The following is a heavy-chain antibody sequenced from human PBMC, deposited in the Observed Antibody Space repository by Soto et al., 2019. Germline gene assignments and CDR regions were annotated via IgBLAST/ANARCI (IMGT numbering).Heavy chain of an antibody. CDR1: GGSISSGGYY. CDR2: IYYSGST. J-gene: IGHJ4*02. D-gene: IGHD3-10*01. V-gene: IGHV4-31*03. Sequence: SETLSLTCTVSGGSISSGGYYWSWIRQHPGKGLEWIGYIYYSGSTYYNPSLKSRVTISVDTSKNQFSLKLSSVTAADTAMYYCARGRNYYGSGSYSPKYYFDYWGQGTLVTVSS. CDR3: ARGRNYYGSGSYSPKYYFDY.